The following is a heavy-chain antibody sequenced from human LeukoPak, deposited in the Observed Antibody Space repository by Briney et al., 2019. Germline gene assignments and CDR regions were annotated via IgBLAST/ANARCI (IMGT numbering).Heavy chain of an antibody. Sequence: SETLSLTCTVSGGSISSGSYYWSWIRQPAGKGLEWIGRIYTSGSTNYNPSLKSRVTISVDTSKNQFSLKLSSVTAADTAVYYCARNSSSWFLDYWGQGTLVTVSS. CDR3: ARNSSSWFLDY. D-gene: IGHD6-13*01. CDR2: IYTSGST. CDR1: GGSISSGSYY. J-gene: IGHJ4*02. V-gene: IGHV4-61*02.